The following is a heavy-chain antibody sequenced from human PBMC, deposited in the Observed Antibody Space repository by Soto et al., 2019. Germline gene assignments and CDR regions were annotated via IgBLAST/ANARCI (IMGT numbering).Heavy chain of an antibody. Sequence: GGSLRLSCAASGFTFTRYSMSWVRQAPGKGLEWVSSISSTTNYIYYGDSMKGRFTISRDNAKNSLYLEMNSLRAEDTAVYYCARESEDLTSNFDYWGQGTLVTVSS. CDR1: GFTFTRYS. J-gene: IGHJ4*02. V-gene: IGHV3-21*06. CDR2: ISSTTNYI. CDR3: ARESEDLTSNFDY.